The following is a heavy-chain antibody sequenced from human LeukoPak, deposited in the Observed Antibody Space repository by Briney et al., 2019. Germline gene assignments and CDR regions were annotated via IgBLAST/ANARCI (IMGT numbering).Heavy chain of an antibody. CDR3: ARVFRGTPVEMATAVDY. J-gene: IGHJ4*02. CDR1: GYTFTSYG. Sequence: ASVKVSCKASGYTFTSYGISWVRQAPGQGLEWMGWISAYNGNTNYAQKLQGRVTMTTDTSTSTAYMELRSLRSEDTAVYYCARVFRGTPVEMATAVDYWGQGTLVTVSS. D-gene: IGHD5-24*01. CDR2: ISAYNGNT. V-gene: IGHV1-18*01.